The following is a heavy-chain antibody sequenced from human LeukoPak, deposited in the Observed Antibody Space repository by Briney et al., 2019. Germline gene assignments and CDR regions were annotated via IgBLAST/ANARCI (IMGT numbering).Heavy chain of an antibody. Sequence: PGGSLRLSCAASGFTVSSNYMSWVRQAPGKGLEWVSVIYSGGSTYYADSVKGRFTISRDNSKNTLYLQMNSLRTEDTAVYYCARGGSYFDISGYYFYWGQGTLVTVSS. D-gene: IGHD3-22*01. CDR3: ARGGSYFDISGYYFY. CDR2: IYSGGST. CDR1: GFTVSSNY. J-gene: IGHJ4*02. V-gene: IGHV3-66*01.